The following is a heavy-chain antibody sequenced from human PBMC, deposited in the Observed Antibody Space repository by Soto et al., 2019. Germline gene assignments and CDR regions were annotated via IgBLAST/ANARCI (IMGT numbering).Heavy chain of an antibody. V-gene: IGHV3-21*01. CDR2: ISSSSSSI. Sequence: EVQLVESGGGLVKPGGSLRLSCAASGFTFSAYSMNWVRQAPGKGLEWVSSISSSSSSIYYADSVKGRFTRSIHNARTSLSLQMNSLRAEDMAVYYCARADYYDSSAYYFSGWFDPWGQGTLVTVSS. J-gene: IGHJ5*02. CDR3: ARADYYDSSAYYFSGWFDP. D-gene: IGHD3-22*01. CDR1: GFTFSAYS.